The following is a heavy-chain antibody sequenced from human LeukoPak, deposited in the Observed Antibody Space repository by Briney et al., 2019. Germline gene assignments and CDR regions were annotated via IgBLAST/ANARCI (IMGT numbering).Heavy chain of an antibody. Sequence: NPGGSLRLSCAASGFTFSSNSMNWVRQAPGKGLEWVSYISSSSSYIYYADSVKGRFTISRDNAKNSLYLQMNSLRAEDTAVYYCAREYSSSWNWFDPWGQGTLVTVSS. CDR1: GFTFSSNS. V-gene: IGHV3-21*05. CDR3: AREYSSSWNWFDP. CDR2: ISSSSSYI. J-gene: IGHJ5*02. D-gene: IGHD6-13*01.